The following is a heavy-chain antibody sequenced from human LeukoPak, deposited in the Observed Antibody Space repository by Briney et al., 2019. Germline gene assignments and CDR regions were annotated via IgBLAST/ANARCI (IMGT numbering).Heavy chain of an antibody. CDR1: GYTFTGYY. V-gene: IGHV1-2*06. J-gene: IGHJ4*02. CDR2: INPNSGGT. D-gene: IGHD2-15*01. CDR3: ASTVPYCSGGSCRRYYYFDY. Sequence: ASVKVSCKASGYTFTGYYMHWVRQAPGQGLEWMGRINPNSGGTNYAQKFQGRVTMTRDTSISTAYMELSRLRSDGTAVYYCASTVPYCSGGSCRRYYYFDYWGQGTLVTVSS.